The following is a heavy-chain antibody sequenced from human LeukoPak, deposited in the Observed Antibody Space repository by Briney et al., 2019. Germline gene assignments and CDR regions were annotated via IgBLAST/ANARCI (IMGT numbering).Heavy chain of an antibody. CDR2: IYYSGST. D-gene: IGHD3-3*01. J-gene: IGHJ3*02. CDR1: GGSISSSSYY. V-gene: IGHV4-39*01. CDR3: ARRSTYYDFWSGYSDDAFDI. Sequence: SETLSLTCTVSGGSISSSSYYWGWIRQPPGKGLEWIGSIYYSGSTYYNSSLKSRVTISVDTSKNQFSLKLSSVTAADTAVYHCARRSTYYDFWSGYSDDAFDIWGQGTMVTVSS.